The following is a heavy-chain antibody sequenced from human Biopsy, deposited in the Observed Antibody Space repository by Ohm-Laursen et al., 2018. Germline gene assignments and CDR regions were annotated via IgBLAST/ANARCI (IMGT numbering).Heavy chain of an antibody. D-gene: IGHD3-22*01. Sequence: EASVKVSCKASGYTFTGYHVHWVRQAPGQGLEWMGWINAKTGDTNYAQKFQGRVTMTRDTSISTAYVDLSSLRSDDTAVYYCTRGGYYYDSLAYYYWFDPGGQGTLVTVSS. CDR1: GYTFTGYH. CDR2: INAKTGDT. J-gene: IGHJ5*02. CDR3: TRGGYYYDSLAYYYWFDP. V-gene: IGHV1-2*02.